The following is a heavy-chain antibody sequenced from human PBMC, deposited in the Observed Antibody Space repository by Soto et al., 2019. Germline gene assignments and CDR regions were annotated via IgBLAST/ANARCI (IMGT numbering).Heavy chain of an antibody. CDR3: ASWAGQVRDFGGPLDY. V-gene: IGHV1-18*04. D-gene: IGHD4-17*01. CDR1: GYTFRTHG. CDR2: ISGYNGNT. Sequence: QVQLVQSGGEVKKPGASVKVSCKASGYTFRTHGVSWVRRAPGQGLEWMGWISGYNGNTNYAQKFQGRVTMTTETSTSTAYMELRSLRSDDTALYYCASWAGQVRDFGGPLDYWGQGTLVTVSS. J-gene: IGHJ4*02.